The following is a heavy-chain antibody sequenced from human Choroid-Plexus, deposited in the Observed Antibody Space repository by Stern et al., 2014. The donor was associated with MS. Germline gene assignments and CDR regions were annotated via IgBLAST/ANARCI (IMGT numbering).Heavy chain of an antibody. Sequence: DQLVESGGGVVQPGRPLRLSCVASGFTLGSCAMRWVRQAPGKGLEWVAVVSYAGSNKYYADSVKGRFTISRDNSQNTLYMQMSSLRPEDTAVYYCAKDRQYLTYFFDHWGQGSLVTVSS. CDR2: VSYAGSNK. J-gene: IGHJ5*02. D-gene: IGHD2/OR15-2a*01. V-gene: IGHV3-30*18. CDR3: AKDRQYLTYFFDH. CDR1: GFTLGSCA.